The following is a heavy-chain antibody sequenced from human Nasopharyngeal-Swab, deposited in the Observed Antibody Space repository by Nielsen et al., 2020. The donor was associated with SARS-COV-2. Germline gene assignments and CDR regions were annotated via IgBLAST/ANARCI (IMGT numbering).Heavy chain of an antibody. CDR1: GFTFSSYA. CDR3: ARDSGQDYDILTGYYVPLFYGMDV. CDR2: ISYDGRNK. D-gene: IGHD3-9*01. Sequence: GESLKISCAASGFTFSSYAMHWVRQAPGKGLEWVSVISYDGRNKHYADSVKGRCTISRDTSKNTLYLQMNRLRTEDTAVYYCARDSGQDYDILTGYYVPLFYGMDVWGQGTTVTVSS. V-gene: IGHV3-30*04. J-gene: IGHJ6*02.